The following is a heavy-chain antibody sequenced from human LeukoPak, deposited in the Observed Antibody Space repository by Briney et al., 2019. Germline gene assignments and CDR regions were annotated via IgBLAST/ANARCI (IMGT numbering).Heavy chain of an antibody. J-gene: IGHJ4*02. Sequence: GGSLRLSCAASGFTFSSYSMMWVRQAPGKGLEWVSYISSSSTTIHYADSVKGRFTISRDNAKNSVYLQMNSLRAEDTAVYYCASSAAVDQWGQGTLVTVSS. CDR2: ISSSSTTI. V-gene: IGHV3-48*01. D-gene: IGHD2-2*01. CDR1: GFTFSSYS. CDR3: ASSAAVDQ.